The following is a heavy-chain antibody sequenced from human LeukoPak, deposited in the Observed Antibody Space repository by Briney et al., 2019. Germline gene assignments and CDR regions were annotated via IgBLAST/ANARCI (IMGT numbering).Heavy chain of an antibody. J-gene: IGHJ4*02. CDR3: ARDASYDFWSGYTDY. D-gene: IGHD3-3*01. CDR1: GGSISSSNW. CDR2: IYHSGST. Sequence: SGTLSLTCAVSGGSISSSNWWSWVRQPPGKGLEWIGEIYHSGSTNYNPSLKSRVTISVDKSKNQFSLKLSSVTAADTAVYYCARDASYDFWSGYTDYWGQGTLVTVSS. V-gene: IGHV4-4*02.